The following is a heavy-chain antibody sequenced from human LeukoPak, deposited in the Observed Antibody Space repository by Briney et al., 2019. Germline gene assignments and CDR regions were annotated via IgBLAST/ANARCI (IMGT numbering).Heavy chain of an antibody. CDR1: GGSISSYY. D-gene: IGHD6-13*01. Sequence: PSETLSLTCIVSGGSISSYYWSWIRQPAGKGLEWIGRIYSSGSTNYNPSLKSRVTMSVDTSKNQFSLKLSSVTATDTAVYYCARYSSSWTDALDIWGQGTMVTVSS. CDR3: ARYSSSWTDALDI. J-gene: IGHJ3*02. CDR2: IYSSGST. V-gene: IGHV4-4*07.